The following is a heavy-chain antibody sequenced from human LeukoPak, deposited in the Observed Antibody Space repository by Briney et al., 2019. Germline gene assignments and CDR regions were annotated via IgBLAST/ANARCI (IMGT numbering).Heavy chain of an antibody. CDR2: ITSDGRTT. CDR1: GFKFSSYY. V-gene: IGHV3-74*01. Sequence: PGGSLRLSCTASGFKFSSYYMSWVRQTPGKGLLWVSLITSDGRTTTYADSVKGRFTISRDNAKSTLYLQLNNLGAEDTALYYCTRDNSGSIDYWGQGALVTVSS. CDR3: TRDNSGSIDY. J-gene: IGHJ4*02. D-gene: IGHD2-21*01.